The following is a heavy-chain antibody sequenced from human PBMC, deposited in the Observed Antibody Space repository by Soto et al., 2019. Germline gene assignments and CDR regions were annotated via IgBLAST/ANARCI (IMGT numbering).Heavy chain of an antibody. CDR2: ISAYNGNT. V-gene: IGHV1-18*01. CDR1: GYTFTSYG. J-gene: IGHJ5*02. Sequence: QVQLVQSGAEVKKPGASVKVSCKASGYTFTSYGISWVRQAPGQGLEWMGGISAYNGNTNYAQKLQGRVTMTTDTSTSTAYMELRSLRSDDTAVYYCARVPKSILVRPFIMWFDPWGQGTLVTVSS. CDR3: ARVPKSILVRPFIMWFDP. D-gene: IGHD3-10*01.